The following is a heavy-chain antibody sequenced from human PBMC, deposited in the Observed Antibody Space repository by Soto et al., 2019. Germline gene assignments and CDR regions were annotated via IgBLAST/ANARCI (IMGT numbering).Heavy chain of an antibody. D-gene: IGHD1-26*01. CDR2: INPSVAST. V-gene: IGHV1-46*03. J-gene: IGHJ4*02. Sequence: GASVKVSCKASGYTFTSQNMHWVRQAPGQGLEWMGVINPSVASTTYAQKFQGRVTMTRDTSTSTVYMEVSSLRSEDTAVYYCPSTLGARFDYWGQGTVVTVSS. CDR1: GYTFTSQN. CDR3: PSTLGARFDY.